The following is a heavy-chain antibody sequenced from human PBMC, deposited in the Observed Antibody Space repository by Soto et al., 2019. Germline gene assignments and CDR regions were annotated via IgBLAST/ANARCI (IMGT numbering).Heavy chain of an antibody. J-gene: IGHJ3*01. CDR3: ARDLDFFDGGGYYHDAFDL. Sequence: EVQLVESGGGLVQPGGSLRLSCAASGFTFSSYWMSWVRQAPGKGLEWVANIKQDGNEKYYLESVKGRFTISRDNARNSLYLQMNSLRAEDTAVYYCARDLDFFDGGGYYHDAFDLWGQGTMVTVSS. V-gene: IGHV3-7*01. CDR1: GFTFSSYW. CDR2: IKQDGNEK. D-gene: IGHD3-22*01.